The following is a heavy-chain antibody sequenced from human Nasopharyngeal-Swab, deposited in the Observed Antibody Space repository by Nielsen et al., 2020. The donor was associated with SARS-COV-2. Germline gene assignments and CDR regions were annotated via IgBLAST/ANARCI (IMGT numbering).Heavy chain of an antibody. J-gene: IGHJ6*02. CDR2: ISSSSYI. Sequence: GGSLRLSCAASGFTFNNYNFNWVRQAPGKGPEWVSSISSSSYIYYADSVKGRFTISRDNAKNSLYLQMNSLRAEDTAVYYCARDGLDYDFWSAYFMDVWGQGTTVTVSS. CDR3: ARDGLDYDFWSAYFMDV. V-gene: IGHV3-21*01. D-gene: IGHD3-3*01. CDR1: GFTFNNYN.